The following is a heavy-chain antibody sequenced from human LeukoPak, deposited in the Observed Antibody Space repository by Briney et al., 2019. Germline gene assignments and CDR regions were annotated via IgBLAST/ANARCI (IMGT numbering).Heavy chain of an antibody. CDR2: IWYDGNNK. D-gene: IGHD1-26*01. J-gene: IGHJ6*02. V-gene: IGHV3-33*01. CDR1: GFTFSSYG. Sequence: GGSLRLSCAASGFTFSSYGMHWVRQAPGKGLEWVAVIWYDGNNKYYADFVKGRFTIPRDNSKNTLYLQLNSLRAEDTAVYNCARDRGSREDGMDVWGQGTTVTVSS. CDR3: ARDRGSREDGMDV.